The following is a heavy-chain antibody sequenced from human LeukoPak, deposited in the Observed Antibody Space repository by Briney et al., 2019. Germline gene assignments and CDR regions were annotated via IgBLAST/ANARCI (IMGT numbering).Heavy chain of an antibody. D-gene: IGHD4-17*01. Sequence: GGSLRLSCAASGFXFSGSAIHWVRQASGKGLEWVGRIRSKANGYATSSAASVKGRFTISRDDSKNTAYLQMNSLKTEDTAVYYCTRDYGVLFDYWGQGTLVTVSS. V-gene: IGHV3-73*01. CDR2: IRSKANGYAT. CDR3: TRDYGVLFDY. J-gene: IGHJ4*02. CDR1: GFXFSGSA.